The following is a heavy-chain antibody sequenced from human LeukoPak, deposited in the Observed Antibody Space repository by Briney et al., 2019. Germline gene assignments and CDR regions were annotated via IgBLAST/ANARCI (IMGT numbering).Heavy chain of an antibody. CDR2: IIPILGIA. CDR1: GGTFSSYT. CDR3: ARDPPPRGYSYGYGYEDY. D-gene: IGHD5-18*01. V-gene: IGHV1-69*04. J-gene: IGHJ4*02. Sequence: SVKVSCKASGGTFSSYTISWVRQAPGQGLEWMGRIIPILGIANYAQKFQGRVTITADKSTSTAYMELSSLRYEDTAVYYCARDPPPRGYSYGYGYEDYWGQGTLVTVSS.